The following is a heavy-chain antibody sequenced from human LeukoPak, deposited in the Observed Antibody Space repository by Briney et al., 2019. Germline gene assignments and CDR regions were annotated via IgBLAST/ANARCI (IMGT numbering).Heavy chain of an antibody. CDR3: AYYGSGSYYQIDY. D-gene: IGHD3-10*01. CDR2: ISYDGSNK. V-gene: IGHV3-30*03. Sequence: GGSLRLSCAASGFTFSSYGKHWVRQAPGKGLEWVAVISYDGSNKYYADSVKGRFTISRDNSKNTLYLQMNSLRAEDTAVYYCAYYGSGSYYQIDYWGQGTLVTVSS. CDR1: GFTFSSYG. J-gene: IGHJ4*02.